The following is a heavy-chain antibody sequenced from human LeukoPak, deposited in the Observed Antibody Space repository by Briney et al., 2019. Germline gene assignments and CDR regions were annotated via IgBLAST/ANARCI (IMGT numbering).Heavy chain of an antibody. Sequence: GGSLRLPCAASGFTFSSYAMSWVRQAPGKGLEWVSAISGSGGSTYYADSVKGRFTISRDNSKNTLYLQMNSLRAEDTAVYYCARDGYSSGWYYFDYWGQGTLVTVSS. V-gene: IGHV3-23*01. J-gene: IGHJ4*02. D-gene: IGHD6-19*01. CDR3: ARDGYSSGWYYFDY. CDR1: GFTFSSYA. CDR2: ISGSGGST.